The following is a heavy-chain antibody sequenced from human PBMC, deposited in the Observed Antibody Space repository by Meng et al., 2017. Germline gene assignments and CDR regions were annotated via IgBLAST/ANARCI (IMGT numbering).Heavy chain of an antibody. CDR2: ISYDGSNK. J-gene: IGHJ4*01. CDR1: GFTFSSYA. Sequence: QVELVESGGGLVKAGGALRLSCAASGFTFSSYAMQWVRQAPGKGLEWVAVISYDGSNKYYADSVKGRFTISRDNSKNTLYLQMNSLRAEDTAVYYCAGGLMVNDYWGQEPWSPSPQ. D-gene: IGHD3-10*01. CDR3: AGGLMVNDY. V-gene: IGHV3-30*01.